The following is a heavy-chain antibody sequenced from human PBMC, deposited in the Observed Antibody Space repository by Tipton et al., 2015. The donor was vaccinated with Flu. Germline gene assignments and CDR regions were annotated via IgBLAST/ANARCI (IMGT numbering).Heavy chain of an antibody. CDR1: GFTFDDYG. V-gene: IGHV3-20*01. D-gene: IGHD6-6*01. J-gene: IGHJ6*03. CDR3: ARGPGGSSSNYMDV. CDR2: INWNGGST. Sequence: SLRLSCAASGFTFDDYGMSWVRQAPGKGLEWVSGINWNGGSTGYADSVKGRFTISRDNAKNSLYLQMNSLRAEDTALYHCARGPGGSSSNYMDVWGKGTTVTVSS.